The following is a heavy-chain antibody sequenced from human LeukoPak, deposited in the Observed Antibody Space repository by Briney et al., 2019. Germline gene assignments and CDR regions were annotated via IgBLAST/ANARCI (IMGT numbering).Heavy chain of an antibody. CDR3: AKDGGQIVAVAGYFDY. CDR1: GFTFSSYA. CDR2: ISGSGGST. Sequence: GGSLRLSCAASGFTFSSYAMSWVRQAPGKGVEWVSAISGSGGSTYYAASVKGRFTISRDNSKNTLYLQINSLRAEDTAVYYCAKDGGQIVAVAGYFDYWGQGTLVTVS. D-gene: IGHD6-19*01. J-gene: IGHJ4*02. V-gene: IGHV3-23*01.